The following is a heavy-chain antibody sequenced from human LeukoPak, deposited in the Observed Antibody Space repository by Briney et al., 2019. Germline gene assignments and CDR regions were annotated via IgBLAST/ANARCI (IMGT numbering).Heavy chain of an antibody. Sequence: PGRSLRLSCAASGFTFSSYGMHWVRQAPGKGLEWVAVIWYDGSNKYYADSVKGRFTISRDNSKNTLYLQVNSLRAEDTAVYYCARAGHYYGSGSYYSNFDYWGQGTLVTVSS. J-gene: IGHJ4*02. CDR1: GFTFSSYG. V-gene: IGHV3-33*01. CDR3: ARAGHYYGSGSYYSNFDY. CDR2: IWYDGSNK. D-gene: IGHD3-10*01.